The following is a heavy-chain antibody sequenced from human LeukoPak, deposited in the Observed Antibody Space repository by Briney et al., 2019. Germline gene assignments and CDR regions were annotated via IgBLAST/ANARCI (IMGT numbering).Heavy chain of an antibody. CDR3: ARVSGYSGYYIDY. CDR1: GYSISSSNW. V-gene: IGHV4-28*03. J-gene: IGHJ4*02. Sequence: PSDTLSLTCAVSGYSISSSNWWGWIRQPPGKGLEWIRYIYYSGSTYYNPSLKSRVTMSVDTSKNQFSLKLSSVTAVDTAVYYCARVSGYSGYYIDYWGQGTLVTVSS. D-gene: IGHD5-12*01. CDR2: IYYSGST.